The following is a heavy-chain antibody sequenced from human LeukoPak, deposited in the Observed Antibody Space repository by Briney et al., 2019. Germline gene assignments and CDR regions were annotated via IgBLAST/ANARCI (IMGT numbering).Heavy chain of an antibody. CDR3: ARVVIIGGLWVDY. CDR2: IIPIFGTA. D-gene: IGHD3-3*01. V-gene: IGHV1-69*13. CDR1: GGTFSSYA. J-gene: IGHJ4*02. Sequence: ASVKVSCKASGGTFSSYAISWVRQAPGQGLEWMGGIIPIFGTANYAQKFQGRVTITADESASTAYMELSSLRSEDTAVYYCARVVIIGGLWVDYWGQGTLATVSS.